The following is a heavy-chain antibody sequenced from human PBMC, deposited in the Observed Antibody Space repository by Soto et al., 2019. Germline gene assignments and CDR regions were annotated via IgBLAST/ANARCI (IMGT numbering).Heavy chain of an antibody. V-gene: IGHV1-58*01. CDR2: IVVGSGNT. J-gene: IGHJ4*02. Sequence: SVKVSCKASGFTFTSSAVQWVRQARGQRLEWIGWIVVGSGNTNYAQKFQERVTITRDMSTSTAYMELSSLRSEDTAVYYCAVDSSGYYQFDYWGQGTLVTVSS. CDR1: GFTFTSSA. D-gene: IGHD3-22*01. CDR3: AVDSSGYYQFDY.